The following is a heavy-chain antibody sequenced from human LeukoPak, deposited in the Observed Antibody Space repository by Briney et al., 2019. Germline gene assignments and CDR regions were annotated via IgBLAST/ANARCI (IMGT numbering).Heavy chain of an antibody. Sequence: SETLSLTCTVSGGSISSSSYYWGWIRQPPGKGLEWIGSIYYSGSTYYNPSLKSRVTISVDMSKNQFSLKLSSVTAADTAVYYCARGRSYYDSSGYLSYYYYYYMDVWGKGTTVTVSS. V-gene: IGHV4-39*07. CDR2: IYYSGST. CDR3: ARGRSYYDSSGYLSYYYYYYMDV. D-gene: IGHD3-22*01. J-gene: IGHJ6*03. CDR1: GGSISSSSYY.